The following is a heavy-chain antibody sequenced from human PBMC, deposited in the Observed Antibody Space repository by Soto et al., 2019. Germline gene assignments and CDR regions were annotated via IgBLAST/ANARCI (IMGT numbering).Heavy chain of an antibody. D-gene: IGHD3-22*01. CDR1: GGSISSGGYY. CDR2: IYYSGST. Sequence: PSETLSLTCTVSGGSISSGGYYWSWIRQHPGKGLEWIGYIYYSGSTYYNTPLKSRVTISVDTSKNQFSLKLSSVTAADMAVYYCARDIDSRSGYYDYWGQGTLVTVSS. CDR3: ARDIDSRSGYYDY. V-gene: IGHV4-31*03. J-gene: IGHJ4*02.